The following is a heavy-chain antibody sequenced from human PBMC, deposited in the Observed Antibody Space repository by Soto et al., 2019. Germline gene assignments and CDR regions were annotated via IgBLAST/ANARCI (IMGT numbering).Heavy chain of an antibody. V-gene: IGHV4-34*01. J-gene: IGHJ6*02. D-gene: IGHD6-13*01. CDR3: ARGRRGIAAARGYYYYGMDV. Sequence: QVQLQQWGAGLLKPSETLSLTCAVYGGSFSGYYWSWIRQPPGKGLEWIGEINHSGSTNYNPSLKSRVTISVDTSKNQFSPKLSSVTAADTAVYYCARGRRGIAAARGYYYYGMDVWGQGTTVTVSS. CDR1: GGSFSGYY. CDR2: INHSGST.